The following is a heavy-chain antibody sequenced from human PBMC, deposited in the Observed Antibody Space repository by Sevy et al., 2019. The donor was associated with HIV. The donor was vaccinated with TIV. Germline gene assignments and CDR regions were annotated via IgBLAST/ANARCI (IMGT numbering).Heavy chain of an antibody. CDR2: IKEDGSEK. V-gene: IGHV3-7*01. CDR3: ATKEGQLVKNYYYYYYMDV. Sequence: GGSLRLSCAASGFTFSTYWMSWVRQAPGKGLEWAANIKEDGSEKYYVDSVKGRFTISRDNAKNSLYLQMNSRRAEDTAVYYCATKEGQLVKNYYYYYYMDVWGKGTTVTVSS. CDR1: GFTFSTYW. D-gene: IGHD6-13*01. J-gene: IGHJ6*03.